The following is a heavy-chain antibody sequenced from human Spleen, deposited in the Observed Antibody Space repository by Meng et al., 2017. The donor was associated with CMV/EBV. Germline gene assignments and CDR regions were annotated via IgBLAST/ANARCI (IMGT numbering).Heavy chain of an antibody. CDR2: ISPTDGRT. Sequence: SGFLFGSYAMSWVRRAPGKGLAWVSIISPTDGRTPYADSVTGRFPISRDISKNTLYLQLNTLRAEDTAVYYCAKQNYGDYVAWFFGLWGRGTLVTVSS. CDR1: GFLFGSYA. CDR3: AKQNYGDYVAWFFGL. J-gene: IGHJ2*01. D-gene: IGHD4-17*01. V-gene: IGHV3-23*01.